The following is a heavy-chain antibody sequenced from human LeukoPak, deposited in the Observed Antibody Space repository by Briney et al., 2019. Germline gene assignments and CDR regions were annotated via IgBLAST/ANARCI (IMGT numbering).Heavy chain of an antibody. Sequence: GGSLRLSCAASGFTFSSYAMHWVRQAPGKGLEWVAVISYDGSNKYYADSVKGRFTISRDNSKNTLYLQMNSLRAEDTAVYYCARDLTTQNAFDIWGQGTMVTVPS. CDR3: ARDLTTQNAFDI. CDR1: GFTFSSYA. CDR2: ISYDGSNK. V-gene: IGHV3-30*04. J-gene: IGHJ3*02. D-gene: IGHD4-11*01.